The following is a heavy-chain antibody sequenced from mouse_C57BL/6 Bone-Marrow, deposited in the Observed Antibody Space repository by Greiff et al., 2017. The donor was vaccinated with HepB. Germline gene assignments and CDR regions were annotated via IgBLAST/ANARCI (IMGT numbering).Heavy chain of an antibody. CDR1: GFTFSDYY. CDR2: ISNGGGST. D-gene: IGHD1-1*01. V-gene: IGHV5-12*01. Sequence: VMLVESGGGLVQPGGSLKLSCAASGFTFSDYYMYWVRQTPEKRLEWVAYISNGGGSTYYPDTVKGRFTISRDNAKNTLYLQMSRLKSEDTAMYYCARPDYYGTYWYFDVWGSGTTVTVSS. CDR3: ARPDYYGTYWYFDV. J-gene: IGHJ1*01.